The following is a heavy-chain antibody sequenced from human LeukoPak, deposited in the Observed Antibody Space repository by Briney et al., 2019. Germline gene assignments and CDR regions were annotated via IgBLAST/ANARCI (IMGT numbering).Heavy chain of an antibody. CDR3: ARSRQDYGGNSAPYFDY. CDR1: GGSISSYY. D-gene: IGHD4-23*01. CDR2: IYYSGST. Sequence: SETLSLTCTVSGGSISSYYWSWIRQPPGKGLEWIGYIYYSGSTNYNPSLKSRVTISVDTSKNQFSPKLSSVTAADTAVYYYARSRQDYGGNSAPYFDYWGQGTLVTVSS. J-gene: IGHJ4*02. V-gene: IGHV4-59*01.